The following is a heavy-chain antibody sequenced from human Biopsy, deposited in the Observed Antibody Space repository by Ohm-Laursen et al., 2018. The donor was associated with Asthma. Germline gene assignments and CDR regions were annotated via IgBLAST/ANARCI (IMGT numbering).Heavy chain of an antibody. Sequence: SDTLSLTCTVSGGSISSSSYYWGWIRQPPGKGLEWIGSIYYSGGTYYNPSLKSRVTISADTSKNQFSLNLSSVTAADTAVYYCARWGSFGFDYWGQGTLVTASS. J-gene: IGHJ4*02. D-gene: IGHD7-27*01. CDR3: ARWGSFGFDY. CDR2: IYYSGGT. CDR1: GGSISSSSYY. V-gene: IGHV4-39*07.